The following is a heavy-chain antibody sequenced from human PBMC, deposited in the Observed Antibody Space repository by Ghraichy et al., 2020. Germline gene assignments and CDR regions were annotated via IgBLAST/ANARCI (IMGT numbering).Heavy chain of an antibody. D-gene: IGHD2-21*02. CDR1: GGSISSYY. Sequence: SETLSLTCTVSGGSISSYYWSWIRQPPGKGLEWIGYIYYSGSTYYNPSLKSRVTISVDTSKNPFSLKLSSVTAADTAVYSCARAPSIDYGDDCYDWYFDLWGRGTLVTVSS. CDR3: ARAPSIDYGDDCYDWYFDL. J-gene: IGHJ2*01. V-gene: IGHV4-59*01. CDR2: IYYSGST.